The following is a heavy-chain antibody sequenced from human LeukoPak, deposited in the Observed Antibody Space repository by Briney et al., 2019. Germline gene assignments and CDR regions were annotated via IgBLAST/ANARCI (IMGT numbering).Heavy chain of an antibody. CDR3: ARARNAWIQLWSPVY. D-gene: IGHD5-18*01. CDR2: ISSGTGYI. CDR1: AFTFSSYS. Sequence: GGSLRLSCAASAFTFSSYSMNWVRQAPGKGLEWVSSISSGTGYIHYADSVKGRFTISRDNAKNTLYLQMNSLRAEDTAVYYCARARNAWIQLWSPVYWGQGTLVTVSS. V-gene: IGHV3-21*01. J-gene: IGHJ4*02.